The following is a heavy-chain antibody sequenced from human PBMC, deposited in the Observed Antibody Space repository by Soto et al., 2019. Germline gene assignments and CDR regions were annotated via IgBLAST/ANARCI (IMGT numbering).Heavy chain of an antibody. Sequence: GGSLRLSCAASGFTFSDYAMHWVRQAPGKGLEWVAVVSHDGRNTHYADSVKGRFTISRDTSKNQFSLKLTSVNTADTAIYYCTRGGDPYKTGHWGQGTLVTVSS. CDR1: GFTFSDYA. J-gene: IGHJ4*02. CDR2: VSHDGRNT. D-gene: IGHD2-21*01. CDR3: TRGGDPYKTGH. V-gene: IGHV3-30*03.